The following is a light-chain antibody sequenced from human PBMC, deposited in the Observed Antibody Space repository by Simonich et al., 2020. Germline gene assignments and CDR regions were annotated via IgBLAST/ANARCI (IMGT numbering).Light chain of an antibody. CDR1: PIHLHSDGKTY. V-gene: IGKV2-29*02. CDR3: MQGIHLPLT. Sequence: DIVMTQTPLSLSVTPGQPASISCKSSPIHLHSDGKTYLYWYLQKPGQYPQLLIYEISSQVLGVPGRVRGRGLGTEFTLKNRRVEAEDVGVYYCMQGIHLPLTFGGGTKVEIK. CDR2: EIS. J-gene: IGKJ4*01.